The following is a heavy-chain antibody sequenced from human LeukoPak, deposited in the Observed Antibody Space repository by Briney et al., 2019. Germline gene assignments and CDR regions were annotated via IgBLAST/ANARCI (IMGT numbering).Heavy chain of an antibody. CDR2: IYYSGST. Sequence: SETLSLTCTVSGGSIRSSSYYWGWIRQPPGKGLEWIGSIYYSGSTYYNPSLKSRVTISVDTSKNQFSLKLSSVTAADTAVYYCARHLRGYSRYRSDDYWGQGTLVTVSS. V-gene: IGHV4-39*01. J-gene: IGHJ4*02. D-gene: IGHD5-18*01. CDR1: GGSIRSSSYY. CDR3: ARHLRGYSRYRSDDY.